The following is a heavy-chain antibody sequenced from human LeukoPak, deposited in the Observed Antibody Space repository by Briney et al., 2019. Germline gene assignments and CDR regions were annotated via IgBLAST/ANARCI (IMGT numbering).Heavy chain of an antibody. Sequence: SETLSLTCAVYGGSFSGYYWSWIRQPPGKGQEWIGEINHSGSTNYNPSLKSRVTISVDTSKNQFSLKLSSATAADTAVYYCARGRRQLQRYYYYGMDVWGQGTTVTVSS. D-gene: IGHD2-2*01. CDR1: GGSFSGYY. J-gene: IGHJ6*02. CDR2: INHSGST. CDR3: ARGRRQLQRYYYYGMDV. V-gene: IGHV4-34*01.